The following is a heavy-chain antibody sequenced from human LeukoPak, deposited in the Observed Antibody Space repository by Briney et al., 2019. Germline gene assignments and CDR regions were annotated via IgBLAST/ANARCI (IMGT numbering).Heavy chain of an antibody. CDR2: ISGSGGNT. J-gene: IGHJ4*02. Sequence: GGSLRLSCAASGFPFSRYAMSWVRQAPGKGLEWVSAISGSGGNTYYADSVKGRFTISRDNAKSTLYLQMNSLRAEDTAVYYCARGKTPAVTTPFDYWGQGTLVTVSS. CDR3: ARGKTPAVTTPFDY. V-gene: IGHV3-23*01. D-gene: IGHD4-17*01. CDR1: GFPFSRYA.